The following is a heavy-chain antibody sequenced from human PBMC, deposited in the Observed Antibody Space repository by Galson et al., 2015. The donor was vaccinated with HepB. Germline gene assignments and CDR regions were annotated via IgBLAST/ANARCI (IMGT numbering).Heavy chain of an antibody. J-gene: IGHJ4*02. CDR1: GHAISSGG. CDR2: ITGGGERT. CDR3: AKVAILGATPHYFDY. Sequence: ETLSLTCTVSGHAISSGGFYWSWVRQAPGKGLQWVSAITGGGERTYYADSVKGRFTTSRDSSSNTVFLLMTSLRVDDTAVYYCAKVAILGATPHYFDYLGQGTLVTVSS. V-gene: IGHV3-23*01. D-gene: IGHD3-16*01.